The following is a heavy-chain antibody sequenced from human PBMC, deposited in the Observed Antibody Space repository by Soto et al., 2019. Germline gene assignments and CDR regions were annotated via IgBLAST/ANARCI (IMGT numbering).Heavy chain of an antibody. V-gene: IGHV1-69*05. Sequence: SVKVSCKTSGATFSSYAITWVRQAPGQGLEWMGGIVPTVDTSTYAQKFQGRVTMTRDKSTSTVYMELSSLRSEDTAVYYCARDREGQWLTTYNWFDPWGQG. CDR2: IVPTVDTS. D-gene: IGHD6-19*01. CDR1: GATFSSYA. CDR3: ARDREGQWLTTYNWFDP. J-gene: IGHJ5*02.